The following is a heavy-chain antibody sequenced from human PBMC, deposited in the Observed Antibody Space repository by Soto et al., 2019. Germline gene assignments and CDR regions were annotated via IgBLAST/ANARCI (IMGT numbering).Heavy chain of an antibody. V-gene: IGHV1-69*13. D-gene: IGHD6-13*01. J-gene: IGHJ6*02. CDR1: GGTFSSYA. Sequence: GASVKVSCKASGGTFSSYAISWVRQAPGQGLERMGGIIPIFGTANYAQKLQGRVTITADESTSTAYMELSSLRSEDTAVFYFASFMYSSSWYDYYYGMDVWGQGTTVTVSS. CDR3: ASFMYSSSWYDYYYGMDV. CDR2: IIPIFGTA.